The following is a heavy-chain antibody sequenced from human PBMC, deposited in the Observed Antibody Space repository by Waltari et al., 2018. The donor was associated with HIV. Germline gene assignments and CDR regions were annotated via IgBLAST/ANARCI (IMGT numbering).Heavy chain of an antibody. Sequence: QITLKESGPTLVKATQTLTLTCTFSGFSLSTNGVGVGWVRQPPGKALEWLALIYWNDDKRYSPFLKSRLTITKDTSKNQVVLTMTDLDPVDTATYYCAHRWDGTYYGYFQVWGQGTLVTVSS. CDR3: AHRWDGTYYGYFQV. V-gene: IGHV2-5*01. D-gene: IGHD1-26*01. CDR1: GFSLSTNGVG. CDR2: IYWNDDK. J-gene: IGHJ1*01.